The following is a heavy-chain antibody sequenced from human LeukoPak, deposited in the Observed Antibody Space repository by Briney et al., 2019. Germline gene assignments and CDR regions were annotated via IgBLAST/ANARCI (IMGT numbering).Heavy chain of an antibody. D-gene: IGHD3-10*01. CDR1: GFTFSNYW. J-gene: IGHJ4*02. Sequence: GGSLRLSCVASGFTFSNYWMDWVRQAPGKGLEWVANIKQDGTEMYYVDSVKGRFTISRDNAKNSLYLQMNSLRAEDTAVYYCSGSLDYWGQGTLVTVSS. CDR3: SGSLDY. V-gene: IGHV3-7*01. CDR2: IKQDGTEM.